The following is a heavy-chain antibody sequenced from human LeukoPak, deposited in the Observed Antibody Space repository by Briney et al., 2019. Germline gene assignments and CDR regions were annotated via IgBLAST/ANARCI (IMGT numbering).Heavy chain of an antibody. D-gene: IGHD3-10*01. CDR1: GFTFSSYE. CDR2: ISSSGSTI. CDR3: ARDWSTMVRGVIISPDY. Sequence: PGGSLRLSCAASGFTFSSYEMNWVRQAPGKGLEWVSYISSSGSTIYYADSVKGRFTISRDNAKNSLYLQMNSLRAEDTAVYYCARDWSTMVRGVIISPDYWGQGTLVTVSS. V-gene: IGHV3-48*03. J-gene: IGHJ4*02.